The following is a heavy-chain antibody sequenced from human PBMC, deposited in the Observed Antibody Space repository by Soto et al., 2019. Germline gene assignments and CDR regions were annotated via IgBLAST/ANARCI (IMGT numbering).Heavy chain of an antibody. V-gene: IGHV1-46*02. D-gene: IGHD2-15*01. CDR2: INPRDGST. Sequence: QVQLVQSGAEVKKPGASVKVPCTASGYTFNSYYIHWLRKAPGQVLEWMGLINPRDGSTRYTQKFQGSVTMTRETTASTFYMEQSSLISEDTAVYYCARELDCSGEHCYWFDPWGQGALVTVSS. CDR3: ARELDCSGEHCYWFDP. CDR1: GYTFNSYY. J-gene: IGHJ5*02.